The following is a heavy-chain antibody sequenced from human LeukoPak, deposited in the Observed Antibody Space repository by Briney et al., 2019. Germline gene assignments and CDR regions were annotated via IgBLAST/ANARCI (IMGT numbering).Heavy chain of an antibody. CDR2: IYYSGST. CDR1: GGSISSYY. V-gene: IGHV4-59*12. CDR3: AAGGFDSSGYHLDY. Sequence: SETLSLTCTVSGGSISSYYWSWIRQPPGKGLEWIGYIYYSGSTNYNPSLKSRVTMSVDTSKNQFSLKLSSVTAADTAVYYCAAGGFDSSGYHLDYWGQGTLVTVSS. D-gene: IGHD3-22*01. J-gene: IGHJ4*02.